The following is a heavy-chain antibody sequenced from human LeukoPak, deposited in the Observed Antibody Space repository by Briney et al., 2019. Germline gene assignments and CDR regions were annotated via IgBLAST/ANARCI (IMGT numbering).Heavy chain of an antibody. Sequence: ASVKVSCKASGGTFSSYAISWVRQAPGQGLEWMGRIIPIFGTANYAQKFQGRVTITTDESKSSAYMELSSLRSEDTAVYYCARDYGEWGRYYFDYWGQGTPGTVSS. J-gene: IGHJ4*02. V-gene: IGHV1-69*05. D-gene: IGHD1-26*01. CDR2: IIPIFGTA. CDR3: ARDYGEWGRYYFDY. CDR1: GGTFSSYA.